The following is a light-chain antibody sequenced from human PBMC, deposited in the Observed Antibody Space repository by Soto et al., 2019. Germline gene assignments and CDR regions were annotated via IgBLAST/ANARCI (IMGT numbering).Light chain of an antibody. CDR3: QQYNDFQYS. V-gene: IGKV1-5*03. CDR2: KAT. Sequence: DLQMTQSPSTLSASVGDGVTITCRASQNIGSWLAWYQQKPGEAPKLLISKATNVQSGVPSRFSGSGAGTDFSLTISSLQPVDSATYFCQQYNDFQYSFGPGTKLDI. CDR1: QNIGSW. J-gene: IGKJ2*01.